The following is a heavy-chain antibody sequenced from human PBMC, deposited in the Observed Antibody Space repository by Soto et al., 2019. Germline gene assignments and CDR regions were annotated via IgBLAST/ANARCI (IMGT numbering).Heavy chain of an antibody. CDR3: AKRGDIVEVSRTFVGYGMDV. CDR1: ELNCRNHA. CDR2: ISGNGGDI. D-gene: IGHD2-2*01. J-gene: IGHJ6*02. Sequence: GVSQRLSCTAAELNCRNHAMSWVRQTTGKGLEWVSRISGNGGDINYADSLKGRFTISRDNSKNTLYLKMNSLRAEDTAVYYCAKRGDIVEVSRTFVGYGMDVWGQGPTVTVSS. V-gene: IGHV3-23*01.